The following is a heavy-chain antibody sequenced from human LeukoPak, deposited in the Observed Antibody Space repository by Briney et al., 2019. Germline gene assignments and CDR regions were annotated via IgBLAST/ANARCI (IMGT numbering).Heavy chain of an antibody. CDR2: IATKPYGYTK. CDR1: GFTLADYP. J-gene: IGHJ4*02. D-gene: IGHD3-3*02. Sequence: GGSLRLSCVTSGFTLADYPICWVRQAQGKGLEWVGCIATKPYGYTKEYASSVKGIFSITRDDYSTSAYLQMDTLRIEDTAVYFCSRKYYHVHYFDHWGQGTLVTVSS. V-gene: IGHV3-49*04. CDR3: SRKYYHVHYFDH.